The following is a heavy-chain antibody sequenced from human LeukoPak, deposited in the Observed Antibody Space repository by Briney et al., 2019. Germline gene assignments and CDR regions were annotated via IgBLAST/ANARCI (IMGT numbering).Heavy chain of an antibody. D-gene: IGHD3-3*01. CDR2: IHHSGST. Sequence: PSETLSLTCGVSGYSIGSGYYWGWIRQPPGKGLEWIGAIHHSGSTYYNPSLKSRVILSVDTPKNQFSLKLTSVTAADTAVYYCARLYYDIWSSYYTDNKLDPWRQGTLVTVSS. CDR1: GYSIGSGYY. J-gene: IGHJ5*02. V-gene: IGHV4-38-2*01. CDR3: ARLYYDIWSSYYTDNKLDP.